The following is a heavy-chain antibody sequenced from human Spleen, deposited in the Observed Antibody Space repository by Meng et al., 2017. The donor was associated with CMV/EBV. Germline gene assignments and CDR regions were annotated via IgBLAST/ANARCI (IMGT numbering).Heavy chain of an antibody. CDR2: IYYSGST. CDR1: GGSISSSSYY. J-gene: IGHJ3*02. D-gene: IGHD5-18*01. CDR3: ARDRSRGYSYGYAFDI. Sequence: GSLRLSCTVSGGSISSSSYYWGWIRQPPGKGLEWIGSIYYSGSTYYNPSLKSRVTISVDTSKNQFSLKLSSVTAADTAVYYCARDRSRGYSYGYAFDIWGQGTMVTVSS. V-gene: IGHV4-39*02.